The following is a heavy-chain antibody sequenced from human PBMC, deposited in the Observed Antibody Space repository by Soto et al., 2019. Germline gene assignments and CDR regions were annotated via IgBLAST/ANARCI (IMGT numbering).Heavy chain of an antibody. CDR3: ARVCCSSTSCYVDY. V-gene: IGHV1-8*01. CDR1: GYTFTSYD. Sequence: QVQLVQSGAEVKKPGASVKVSCKASGYTFTSYDINWVRQATGQGLEWMGWMNPNSGNTGYAQKFQGRVTMTRNTSISTADMELSSLRSEDTAVYYCARVCCSSTSCYVDYWGQGTLVTVSS. D-gene: IGHD2-2*01. J-gene: IGHJ4*02. CDR2: MNPNSGNT.